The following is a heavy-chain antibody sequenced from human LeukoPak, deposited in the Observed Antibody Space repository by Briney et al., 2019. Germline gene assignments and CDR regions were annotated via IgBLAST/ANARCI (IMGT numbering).Heavy chain of an antibody. Sequence: SETLSLTCTVSGGSISSSSYYWGWIRQLPGKGLEWIGSIYYSGSTYYNPSLKSRVTISVDTSKNQFSLKLSSVTAADTAVYYCARAIEQLVNYWGQGTLVTVSS. V-gene: IGHV4-39*07. D-gene: IGHD6-6*01. CDR2: IYYSGST. CDR1: GGSISSSSYY. CDR3: ARAIEQLVNY. J-gene: IGHJ4*02.